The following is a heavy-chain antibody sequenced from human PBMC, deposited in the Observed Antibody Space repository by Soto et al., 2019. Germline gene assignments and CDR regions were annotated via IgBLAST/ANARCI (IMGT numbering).Heavy chain of an antibody. CDR1: GGSSSSTSW. CDR3: ARAQKTPYYDSSGYYDS. D-gene: IGHD3-22*01. Sequence: PSETLSLTCAVSGGSSSSTSWWSWVRQPPGKGLEWIGEIYHSGSTNYNPSLRSQVTISVDKSKNQFSLKLSSVTAADTAVYYCARAQKTPYYDSSGYYDSWGQGTLVTVSS. V-gene: IGHV4-4*02. J-gene: IGHJ4*02. CDR2: IYHSGST.